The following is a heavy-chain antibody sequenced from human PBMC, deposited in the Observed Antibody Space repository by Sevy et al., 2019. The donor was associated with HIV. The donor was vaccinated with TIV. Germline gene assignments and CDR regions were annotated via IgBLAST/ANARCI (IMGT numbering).Heavy chain of an antibody. Sequence: SETLSLTCAVYGESFSGYFWNWIRHSPGKGLEWIGEINHSGTLKYNPSLKSRVTKSVDASKNQLSLHLRSVTATDTAVYYCARGRQAYVVVVPSTVPFDYWGPGTLVTVSS. CDR3: ARGRQAYVVVVPSTVPFDY. D-gene: IGHD3-10*02. V-gene: IGHV4-34*01. J-gene: IGHJ4*02. CDR2: INHSGTL. CDR1: GESFSGYF.